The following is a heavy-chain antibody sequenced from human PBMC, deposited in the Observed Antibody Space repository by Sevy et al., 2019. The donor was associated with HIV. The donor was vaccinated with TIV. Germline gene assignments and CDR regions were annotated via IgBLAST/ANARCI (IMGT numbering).Heavy chain of an antibody. V-gene: IGHV3-9*03. CDR1: GFTFDDYA. D-gene: IGHD3-3*01. J-gene: IGHJ6*02. CDR2: RSWNSNSI. CDR3: AKATDPDYDSWSGIDHYYYAMDV. Sequence: GGSLRLSCAASGFTFDDYAMHWVRLVPGKGLEWVSVRSWNSNSIGYAGSVKGRVPISRDNAKKSLLLQMNSLRTEDVALYYCAKATDPDYDSWSGIDHYYYAMDVWGQGTTVTVSS.